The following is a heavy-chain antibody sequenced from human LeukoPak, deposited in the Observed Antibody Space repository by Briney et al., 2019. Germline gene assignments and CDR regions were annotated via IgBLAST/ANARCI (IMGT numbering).Heavy chain of an antibody. J-gene: IGHJ4*02. CDR1: GYTFTGYY. Sequence: GASVKVSCKASGYTFTGYYMHWVRQAPGQGLEWMRWINPNSGGTNYAQKFQGRVTMTRDTSISAAYMELSRLRSDDTAVYYCARDSGYGGNSIDYWGQGTLVTVS. CDR3: ARDSGYGGNSIDY. V-gene: IGHV1-2*02. CDR2: INPNSGGT. D-gene: IGHD4-23*01.